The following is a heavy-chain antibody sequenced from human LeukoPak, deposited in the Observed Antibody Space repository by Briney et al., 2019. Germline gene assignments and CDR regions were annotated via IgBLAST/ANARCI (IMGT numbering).Heavy chain of an antibody. CDR3: ARGRGMDV. Sequence: PETLSLTCAVYGGSFSGYYWSWIRQPPGKGLEWIGEINHSGSTNYNPSLKSRVTISVDTSKNQFSLKLSSVTAADTAVYYCARGRGMDVWGQGTTVTVSS. J-gene: IGHJ6*02. V-gene: IGHV4-34*01. CDR2: INHSGST. CDR1: GGSFSGYY.